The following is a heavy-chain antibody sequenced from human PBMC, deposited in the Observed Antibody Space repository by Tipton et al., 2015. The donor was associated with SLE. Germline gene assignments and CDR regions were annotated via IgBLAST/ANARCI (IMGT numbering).Heavy chain of an antibody. Sequence: TLSLTCSVSGGSITNTYYWGSIRQPPGKGLEWIGTISYSGNTYYNPSLKSRVTISLDASNNQFSLKLTSVTAADTAVYYCARAAAVADYWGQGTLVTVAS. CDR3: ARAAAVADY. J-gene: IGHJ4*02. V-gene: IGHV4-39*07. CDR1: GGSITNTYY. D-gene: IGHD6-13*01. CDR2: ISYSGNT.